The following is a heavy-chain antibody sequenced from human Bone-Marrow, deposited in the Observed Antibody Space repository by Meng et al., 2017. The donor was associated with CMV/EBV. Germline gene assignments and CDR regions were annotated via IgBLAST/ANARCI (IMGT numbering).Heavy chain of an antibody. D-gene: IGHD2-2*02. CDR1: GYTFTSYD. CDR3: ARAVRQVVPAAIWYYFDY. V-gene: IGHV1-8*01. J-gene: IGHJ4*02. CDR2: MNPNSGNT. Sequence: ASVKVSCKASGYTFTSYDINWVRQATGQGLEWMGWMNPNSGNTGYAQKFQGRVTMTRNTSISKAYMELISLRSEDTAVYYCARAVRQVVPAAIWYYFDYWGQGTLVTVSS.